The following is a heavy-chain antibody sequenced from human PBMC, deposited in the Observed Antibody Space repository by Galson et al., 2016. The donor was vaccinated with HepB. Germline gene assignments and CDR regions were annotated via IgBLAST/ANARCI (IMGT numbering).Heavy chain of an antibody. Sequence: LRLSCAASGFTFSSYSMNWVRQAPGKGLEWVSVISGSGGTIYYTDSVKGRFTLSRDNSKNTLNLQMNSLRVEETAVYYCAKGAGGGGYEGRWFDPWGQGTRVTVSS. CDR1: GFTFSSYS. J-gene: IGHJ5*02. V-gene: IGHV3-23*01. CDR2: ISGSGGTI. D-gene: IGHD1-26*01. CDR3: AKGAGGGGYEGRWFDP.